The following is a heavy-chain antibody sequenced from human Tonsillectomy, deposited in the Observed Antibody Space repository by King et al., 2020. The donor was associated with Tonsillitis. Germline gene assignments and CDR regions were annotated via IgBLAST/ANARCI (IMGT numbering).Heavy chain of an antibody. D-gene: IGHD2-15*01. Sequence: TLKESGPTLVKPKQTLTLTCTFSGFSLNTTAVGVGWIRQPPGKALEWLALIYLYDDKRYSPSLKSRLTITKDTSKSQVVLTMTNMDPVDTATYYCAHERLLDAEGGFDYWGQGTLVTVSS. J-gene: IGHJ4*02. CDR2: IYLYDDK. CDR1: GFSLNTTAVG. CDR3: AHERLLDAEGGFDY. V-gene: IGHV2-5*01.